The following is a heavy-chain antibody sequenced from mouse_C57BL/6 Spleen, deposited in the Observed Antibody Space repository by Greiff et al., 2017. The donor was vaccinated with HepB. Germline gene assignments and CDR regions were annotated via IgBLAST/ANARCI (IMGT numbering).Heavy chain of an antibody. Sequence: DVQLVESGGGLVKPGGFLKLSCAASGFTFSSYAMSWVRQTPEKRLEWVATISDGGSYTYYPDNVKGRFTISRDNAKNNLYLQMSHLKSEDTAMYYCARDPLYYSKAGYAMDYWGQGTSVTVSS. D-gene: IGHD2-5*01. CDR2: ISDGGSYT. J-gene: IGHJ4*01. CDR1: GFTFSSYA. CDR3: ARDPLYYSKAGYAMDY. V-gene: IGHV5-4*01.